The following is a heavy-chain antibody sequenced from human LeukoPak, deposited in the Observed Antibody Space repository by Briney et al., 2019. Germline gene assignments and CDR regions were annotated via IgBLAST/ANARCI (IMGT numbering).Heavy chain of an antibody. D-gene: IGHD6-19*01. CDR2: ISGYEGET. CDR3: ASDPTNTSGRYAYFDY. J-gene: IGHJ4*02. V-gene: IGHV1-18*01. Sequence: GASVTVSCKASGFPFTHHGITWVRQAPRQGLEWMEWISGYEGETNYAQKCQGRVTLTTDTSTSTAYMQLRSLRSDDPAVYYCASDPTNTSGRYAYFDYWGQGTLVTVSS. CDR1: GFPFTHHG.